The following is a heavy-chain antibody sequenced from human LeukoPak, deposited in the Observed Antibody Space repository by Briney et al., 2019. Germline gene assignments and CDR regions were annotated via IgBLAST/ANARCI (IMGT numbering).Heavy chain of an antibody. Sequence: SETLSLTCTMSGGSISPYYWSWIRQPPGKGLEWVAYIFHSGTTKYNPSLKSRVAISLDPPKSQFSLKLHSVTAADTAVYYCARGGYYYLDVWGGGTTVTVSS. CDR1: GGSISPYY. V-gene: IGHV4-59*01. CDR2: IFHSGTT. CDR3: ARGGYYYLDV. J-gene: IGHJ6*03.